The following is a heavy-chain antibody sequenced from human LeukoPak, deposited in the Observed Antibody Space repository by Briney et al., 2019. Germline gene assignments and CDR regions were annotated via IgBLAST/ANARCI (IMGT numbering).Heavy chain of an antibody. Sequence: SQTLSLTCTVSGGSISSGYSYWTWVRQPAGKGLEWMGHIYTSGKIDYNPSLESRVTISVDTSKNQFSLRLNSVTAADTAVYYCARGHCRTNNCPHDSSWPFDPWGQGTLVTVSS. J-gene: IGHJ5*02. D-gene: IGHD6-13*01. CDR2: IYTSGKI. CDR3: ARGHCRTNNCPHDSSWPFDP. CDR1: GGSISSGYSY. V-gene: IGHV4-61*09.